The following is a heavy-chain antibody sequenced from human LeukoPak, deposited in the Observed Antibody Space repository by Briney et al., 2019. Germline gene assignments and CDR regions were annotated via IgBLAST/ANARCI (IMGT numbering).Heavy chain of an antibody. CDR3: ARDVRLGEATNWFDP. CDR1: GASISNYY. D-gene: IGHD3-16*01. V-gene: IGHV4-4*07. J-gene: IGHJ5*02. CDR2: IHTSGSI. Sequence: SETLSLTCTVSGASISNYYWSWIRQPAGKGLEWIGRIHTSGSINYNPSLKSRATMSVDTSKSQFSLKLSSVTAADTAVYYCARDVRLGEATNWFDPWGQGTLVTVSS.